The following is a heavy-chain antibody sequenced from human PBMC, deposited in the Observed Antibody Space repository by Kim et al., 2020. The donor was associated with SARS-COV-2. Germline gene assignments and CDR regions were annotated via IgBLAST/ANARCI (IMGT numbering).Heavy chain of an antibody. CDR2: GNT. D-gene: IGHD6-13*01. CDR3: ATAAGDAFDI. V-gene: IGHV4-30-2*05. Sequence: GNTYYNPSLKSRISISTATSTTHFSLTLTSVTTADTAVYYCATAAGDAFDIWGQGTMVTVSS. J-gene: IGHJ3*02.